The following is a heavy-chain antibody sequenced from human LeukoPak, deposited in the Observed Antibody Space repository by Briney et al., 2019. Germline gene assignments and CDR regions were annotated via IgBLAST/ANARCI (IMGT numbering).Heavy chain of an antibody. V-gene: IGHV3-9*01. CDR3: AKGASSGWLDAFDI. CDR1: GFTFDDYA. D-gene: IGHD6-19*01. J-gene: IGHJ3*02. CDR2: ISWNSGSI. Sequence: GGSLRLSCAASGFTFDDYAMHWVRQAPGKGLEWVSGISWNSGSIGYTDSVKGRFTISRDNAKNSLYLQMNSLGAEDTALYYCAKGASSGWLDAFDIWGQGTMVTVSS.